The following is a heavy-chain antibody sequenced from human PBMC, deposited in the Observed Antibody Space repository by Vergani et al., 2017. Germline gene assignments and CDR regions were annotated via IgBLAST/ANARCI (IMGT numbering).Heavy chain of an antibody. CDR1: GFTFSACP. V-gene: IGHV3-23*01. CDR3: AKDGDCSGGSCYSTYYYYGMDV. Sequence: EVQLLQSGGGVIQPGGSVRLSCAASGFTFSACPMTWVRQAPGQGLEWVSAISARYPSTYYADSVKGRFTISRDNSKNMLYLQMNSLRAEDTAVYYCAKDGDCSGGSCYSTYYYYGMDVWGQGTTVTVSS. J-gene: IGHJ6*02. D-gene: IGHD2-15*01. CDR2: ISARYPST.